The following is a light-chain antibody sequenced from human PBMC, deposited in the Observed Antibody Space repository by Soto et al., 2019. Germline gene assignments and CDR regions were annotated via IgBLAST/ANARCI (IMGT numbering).Light chain of an antibody. V-gene: IGKV1-5*01. CDR3: QKYNSAPWT. CDR2: DAS. J-gene: IGKJ1*01. CDR1: ESISSW. Sequence: DIQMTQSPSTLSASVGDRVTITCRASESISSWLAWYQQKPGKAPKLLIYDASNLESGVPSRFSGSGSGTDFTLTISSLQPDDFATYYCQKYNSAPWTFGQGTKVEIK.